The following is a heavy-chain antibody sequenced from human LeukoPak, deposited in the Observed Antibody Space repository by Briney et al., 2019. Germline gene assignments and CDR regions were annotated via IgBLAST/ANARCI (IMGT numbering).Heavy chain of an antibody. CDR3: ASALRYFDWLLYADAFDI. D-gene: IGHD3-9*01. CDR1: GGSFSGYY. CDR2: INHSGST. Sequence: SETLSLTCAVYGGSFSGYYWSWIRQPPGKGLEWIGEINHSGSTNYNPSLKSRVTISVDTSKNQFSRKLSSVTAADTAVYYCASALRYFDWLLYADAFDIWGQGTMVTVSS. J-gene: IGHJ3*02. V-gene: IGHV4-34*01.